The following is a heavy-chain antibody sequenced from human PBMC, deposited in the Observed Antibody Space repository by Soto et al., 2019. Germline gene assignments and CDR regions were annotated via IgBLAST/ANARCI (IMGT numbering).Heavy chain of an antibody. CDR1: GFTFSSYA. CDR3: AKGGLTIFGVVNTMAGHYGMDV. V-gene: IGHV3-23*01. Sequence: GGSLRLSCAASGFTFSSYAMSWVRQAPGKGLEWVSAISGSGGSTYYADSVKGRFTISRDNSKNTLYLQMNSLRAEDTAVYYCAKGGLTIFGVVNTMAGHYGMDVWGQGTTVTVSS. J-gene: IGHJ6*02. CDR2: ISGSGGST. D-gene: IGHD3-3*01.